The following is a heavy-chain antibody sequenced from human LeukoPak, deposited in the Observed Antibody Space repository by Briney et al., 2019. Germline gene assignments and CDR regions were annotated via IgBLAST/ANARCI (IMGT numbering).Heavy chain of an antibody. CDR2: INHSGST. CDR1: GGSFSGYY. D-gene: IGHD3-22*01. CDR3: ARGAKGGYYDY. Sequence: SETLSLTCAVYGGSFSGYYWSWIRQPPGKGQEWIGEINHSGSTNYNPSLKSRVTISVDTSKNQFSLKLSSVTAADTAVYYCARGAKGGYYDYWGQGTLVTVSS. J-gene: IGHJ4*02. V-gene: IGHV4-34*01.